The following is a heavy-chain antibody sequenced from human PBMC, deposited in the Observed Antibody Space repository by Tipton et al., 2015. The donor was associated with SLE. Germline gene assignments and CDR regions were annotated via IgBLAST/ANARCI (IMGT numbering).Heavy chain of an antibody. J-gene: IGHJ4*02. Sequence: QSGAEVKKPGASVKVSCKASGYTFTSDYMHWVRQAPGHGLEWMGIINPSGDSTSYTQKFQGRVTMTRDTSTSTVYMELSSLRSEDTAVYYCASRATGAPFDYWGQGTLVTVSS. CDR1: GYTFTSDY. V-gene: IGHV1-46*01. CDR3: ASRATGAPFDY. D-gene: IGHD7-27*01. CDR2: INPSGDST.